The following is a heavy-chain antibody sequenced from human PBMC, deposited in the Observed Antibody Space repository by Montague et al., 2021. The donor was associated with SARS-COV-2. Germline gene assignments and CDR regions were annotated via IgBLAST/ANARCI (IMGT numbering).Heavy chain of an antibody. CDR2: LHDSGSS. CDR1: GGSISGDNWC. CDR3: ASQSGSYYNYFDL. D-gene: IGHD1-26*01. Sequence: TLSLTCAVSGGSISGDNWCWIWKRTHPRQGLEVIVYLHDSGSSISYPSLKSPLTISVDTSKNRFSLRLSSVTAADTAIYFCASQSGSYYNYFDLWGQGTLVTVSS. J-gene: IGHJ4*02. V-gene: IGHV4-31*11.